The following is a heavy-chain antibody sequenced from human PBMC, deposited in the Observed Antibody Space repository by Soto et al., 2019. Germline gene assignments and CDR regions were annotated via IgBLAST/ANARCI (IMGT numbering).Heavy chain of an antibody. Sequence: QVQLVESGGGVVQPGRSLRLSCAASGFTFSSYAMHWVRQAPGKGLEWVAVISYDGSNKYYADSVKGRFTISRDNSKNTLYLQMNSLRAEDTAVYYCAREGSEYDPSFDYWGQGTLVTVSS. CDR2: ISYDGSNK. J-gene: IGHJ4*02. CDR3: AREGSEYDPSFDY. V-gene: IGHV3-30-3*01. D-gene: IGHD3-10*01. CDR1: GFTFSSYA.